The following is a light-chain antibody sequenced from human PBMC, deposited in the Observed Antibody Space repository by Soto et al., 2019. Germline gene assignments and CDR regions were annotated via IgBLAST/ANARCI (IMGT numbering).Light chain of an antibody. CDR1: QSMSSY. V-gene: IGKV1-39*01. J-gene: IGKJ3*01. Sequence: DIQMTQSPSSLSASVGDRVTITCRASQSMSSYLKWYQQKPGKAPKLLIYAASSLQSGVPSRFSGSGSGTDFNLTISSLQPEDFATDYCQQSYSTLLSTFGHGTKVDIK. CDR2: AAS. CDR3: QQSYSTLLST.